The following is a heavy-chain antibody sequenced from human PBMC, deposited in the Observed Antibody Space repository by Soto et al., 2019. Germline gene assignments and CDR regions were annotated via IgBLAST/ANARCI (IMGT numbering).Heavy chain of an antibody. Sequence: GGSLRLSCTGSGFPFSAYNMNWVRQVPGKGPEWISSITSKTGQIYYAESVKGRFTISRDNAKNSLYLELRSLRSDDTAVYYCARVYSVDWGATISHFDYWGQGTLVTVSS. J-gene: IGHJ4*02. CDR2: ITSKTGQI. V-gene: IGHV3-21*04. CDR1: GFPFSAYN. D-gene: IGHD5-12*01. CDR3: ARVYSVDWGATISHFDY.